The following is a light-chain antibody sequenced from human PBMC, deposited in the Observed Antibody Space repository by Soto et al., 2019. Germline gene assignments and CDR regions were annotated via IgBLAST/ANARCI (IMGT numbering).Light chain of an antibody. CDR1: SSDVGSYSL. CDR3: CSYAGSGTVI. CDR2: EDN. J-gene: IGLJ2*01. V-gene: IGLV2-23*01. Sequence: QSALTQPASVSGSPGQSIAISCTGTSSDVGSYSLVSWYQQYPDKAPKLIIYEDNRRPAGVSDRFSASKSGNTASLTISGLQAEDGADFYCCSYAGSGTVIFGGGTKLTVL.